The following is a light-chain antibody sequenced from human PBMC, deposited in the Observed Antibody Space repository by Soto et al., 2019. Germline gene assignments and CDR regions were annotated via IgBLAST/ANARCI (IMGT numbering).Light chain of an antibody. V-gene: IGLV2-14*01. CDR3: SSYTSSSSLV. Sequence: QSALTQPASVSASPGQSITISCTGTSSDVGGYNYVSWYQQYPGKVPKLIIFEVTHRPSGVSSRFSGSKSGDTASLTISGLQPEDEADYYSSSYTSSSSLVFGTGTKVTVL. CDR1: SSDVGGYNY. CDR2: EVT. J-gene: IGLJ1*01.